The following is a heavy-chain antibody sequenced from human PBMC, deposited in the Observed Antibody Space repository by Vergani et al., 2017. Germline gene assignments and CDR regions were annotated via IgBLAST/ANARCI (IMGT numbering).Heavy chain of an antibody. CDR1: GGSFSGYY. CDR3: ARGRRMVRGVMKGGYYFDY. D-gene: IGHD3-10*01. J-gene: IGHJ4*02. Sequence: QVQLQQWGAGLLKPSETLSLTCAVYGGSFSGYYWSWIRQPPGKGLEWIGEINHSGSTNYNPSLKSRVTISVDTSKNQLSRKLSAVTAADTAVYYCARGRRMVRGVMKGGYYFDYWGQGTLVTVSS. V-gene: IGHV4-34*01. CDR2: INHSGST.